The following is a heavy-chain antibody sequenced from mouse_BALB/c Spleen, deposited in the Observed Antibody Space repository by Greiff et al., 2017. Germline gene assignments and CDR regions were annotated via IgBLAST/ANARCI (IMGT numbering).Heavy chain of an antibody. D-gene: IGHD1-1*01. CDR1: GYTFTDYA. J-gene: IGHJ2*01. V-gene: IGHV1S137*01. CDR2: ISTYYGDA. CDR3: ARGEISDYGRSYVFDY. Sequence: QVQLQQSGAELVRPGVSVKISCKGSGYTFTDYAMHWVKQSHAKSLEWIGVISTYYGDASYNQKFKGKATMTVDKSSSTAYMELARLTSEDSAIYYCARGEISDYGRSYVFDYWGQGTTLTVSS.